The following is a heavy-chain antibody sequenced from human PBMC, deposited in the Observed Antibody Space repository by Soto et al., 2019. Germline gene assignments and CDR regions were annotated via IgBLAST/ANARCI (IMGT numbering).Heavy chain of an antibody. CDR2: IYSGGDT. CDR1: GVAVRHNY. D-gene: IGHD3-10*01. CDR3: ARKTDSIPSGGDV. V-gene: IGHV3-53*04. J-gene: IGHJ6*03. Sequence: GGSLRLSCTASGVAVRHNYRSWVRQAPGKGLEWVSLIYSGGDTAYADSVKGRFTISRHTSQNTLYLQMNSLRAEDTAVYYCARKTDSIPSGGDVWGKGTAVTVS.